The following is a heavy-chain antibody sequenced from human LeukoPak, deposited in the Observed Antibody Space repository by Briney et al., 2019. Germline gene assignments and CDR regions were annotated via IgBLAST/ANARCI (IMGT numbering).Heavy chain of an antibody. D-gene: IGHD4-17*01. CDR1: GGSISSGDYY. Sequence: SETLSLTRTVSGGSISSGDYYWSWISQPPGKGLEWIGYIYYSGSTYYNPSLKSRVTISVDTSKNQFSLKLSSVTAADTAVYYCARVYGDYDSYYFDYWGQGTLVTVSS. V-gene: IGHV4-30-4*01. CDR3: ARVYGDYDSYYFDY. CDR2: IYYSGST. J-gene: IGHJ4*02.